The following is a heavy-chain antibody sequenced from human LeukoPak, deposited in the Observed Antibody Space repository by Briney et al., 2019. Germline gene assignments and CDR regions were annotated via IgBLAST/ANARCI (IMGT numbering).Heavy chain of an antibody. J-gene: IGHJ4*02. CDR1: GGSISSGSYY. V-gene: IGHV4-61*02. CDR2: IYTSGST. Sequence: SETLSLTCTVSGGSISSGSYYWSWIRQPAGKGLEWIGRIYTSGSTNYNPSLKSRVTISVDTSKNQFSLRLSSVTAADTAMYYCASSLDILTGYSLKKFDYWGQGTLVTVSS. CDR3: ASSLDILTGYSLKKFDY. D-gene: IGHD3-9*01.